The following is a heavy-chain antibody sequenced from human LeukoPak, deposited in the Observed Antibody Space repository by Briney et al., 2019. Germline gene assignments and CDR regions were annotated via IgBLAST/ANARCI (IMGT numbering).Heavy chain of an antibody. J-gene: IGHJ5*02. V-gene: IGHV4-34*01. Sequence: SETLSLTCAVYGGSFSGYYWSWIRQPPGKGLEWTGEINHSGSTNYNPSLKSRVTISVDTSKNQFSLKLSSVTAADTAVYYCARRSIAARSYNWFDPWGQGTLVTVSS. CDR1: GGSFSGYY. CDR3: ARRSIAARSYNWFDP. D-gene: IGHD6-6*01. CDR2: INHSGST.